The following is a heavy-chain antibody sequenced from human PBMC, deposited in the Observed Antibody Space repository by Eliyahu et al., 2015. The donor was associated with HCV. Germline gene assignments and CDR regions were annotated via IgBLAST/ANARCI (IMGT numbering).Heavy chain of an antibody. D-gene: IGHD1-26*01. V-gene: IGHV4-34*01. CDR2: INHSGST. CDR1: GGSFSGYY. Sequence: QVQLQQWGAGLLKPSETLSLTCAVYGGSFSGYYWSWIRQPPGKGLEWIGEINHSGSTNYNPSLKSRVTISVDTSKNQFSLKLSSVTAADTAVYYCASRLSGSYYDYYGMDVWGQGTTVTVSS. J-gene: IGHJ6*02. CDR3: ASRLSGSYYDYYGMDV.